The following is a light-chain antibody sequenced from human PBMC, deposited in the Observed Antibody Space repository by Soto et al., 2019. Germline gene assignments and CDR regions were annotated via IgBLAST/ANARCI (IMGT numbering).Light chain of an antibody. CDR3: QQYNTWPPAT. J-gene: IGKJ1*01. V-gene: IGKV3-15*01. Sequence: EIVMAQSPATLSLSPGERATLSCRASQSVSSNLAWYQQKPGQAPRLLIYGASTRATDIPARFSGSGSGTELTLTISTLHSEYFAVYYCQQYNTWPPATFGQGTNVYIK. CDR1: QSVSSN. CDR2: GAS.